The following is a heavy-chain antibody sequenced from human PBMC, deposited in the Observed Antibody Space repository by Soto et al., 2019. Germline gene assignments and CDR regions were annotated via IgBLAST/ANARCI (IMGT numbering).Heavy chain of an antibody. J-gene: IGHJ4*02. CDR1: GFISSSYA. CDR2: IGGSGGYT. Sequence: GGSLRLSCAASGFISSSYALSWVRQAPGKGLEWVSGIGGSGGYTSYADSVKGRFTISRDNSKHTLYLQMEGLRAEDTAVYFCAKDAAMVSSTFNYFDYWGRGTLVTVSS. CDR3: AKDAAMVSSTFNYFDY. D-gene: IGHD6-13*01. V-gene: IGHV3-23*01.